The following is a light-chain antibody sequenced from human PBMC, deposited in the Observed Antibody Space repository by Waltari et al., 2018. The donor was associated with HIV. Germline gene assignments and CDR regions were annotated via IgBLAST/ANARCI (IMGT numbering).Light chain of an antibody. CDR2: RND. CDR3: AAYDDNLPGWM. Sequence: QSVLTQPPSASGPPGPRVTIPCSGSISNIGSNSVFWYQQFPGTAPKVLIYRNDQRPAGVPDRFSASRSGTSASLVISGLRSEDEADYYCAAYDDNLPGWMFGGGTKLTAL. V-gene: IGLV1-47*01. CDR1: ISNIGSNS. J-gene: IGLJ3*02.